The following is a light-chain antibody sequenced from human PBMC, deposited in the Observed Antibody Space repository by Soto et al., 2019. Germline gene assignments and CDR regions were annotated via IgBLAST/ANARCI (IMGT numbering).Light chain of an antibody. CDR2: GAS. V-gene: IGKV3D-20*02. J-gene: IGKJ5*01. Sequence: IVLTHAPGTLCFSPGEIATLSFRASQSVSSSYLAWYQKKPGQAPRLLIYGASSRATGIPDRFSGSGSGTDFTLTISRLEPEDFAVYYCQQRSNWPPSITFGQGTRLENK. CDR3: QQRSNWPPSIT. CDR1: QSVSSSY.